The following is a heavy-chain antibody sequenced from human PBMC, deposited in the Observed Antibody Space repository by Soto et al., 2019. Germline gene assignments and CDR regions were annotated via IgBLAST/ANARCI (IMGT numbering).Heavy chain of an antibody. V-gene: IGHV3-23*01. J-gene: IGHJ4*02. D-gene: IGHD3-10*01. CDR3: AKKYLYDSGIYLYHFDY. CDR1: GFTFNNYA. CDR2: VGWSGSST. Sequence: EVQLLESGGGLVQPGGSLRLSCAASGFTFNNYAMSWVRRAPGKGLEWVSTVGWSGSSTYYAGSVKGRFTISRDNFENTLCRQMSSLRAEYTGVYYCAKKYLYDSGIYLYHFDYWGQGTLVIVSS.